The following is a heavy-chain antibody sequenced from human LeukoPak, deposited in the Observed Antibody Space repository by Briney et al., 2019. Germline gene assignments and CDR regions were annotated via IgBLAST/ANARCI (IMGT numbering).Heavy chain of an antibody. Sequence: GGSLRLSCATSGFTFGTHWMYWVRQAPGKGPACVSRINRDGSSTGYADSVKGRFTISRDNAKNTLFLQMDSLRAEDTAVYYCARNGIYGSGSYYKRNYFDYWGQGTLVTVSS. CDR2: INRDGSST. CDR3: ARNGIYGSGSYYKRNYFDY. V-gene: IGHV3-74*01. D-gene: IGHD3-10*01. J-gene: IGHJ4*02. CDR1: GFTFGTHW.